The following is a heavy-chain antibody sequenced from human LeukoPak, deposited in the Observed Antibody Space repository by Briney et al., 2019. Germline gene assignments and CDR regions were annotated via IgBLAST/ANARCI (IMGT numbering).Heavy chain of an antibody. CDR3: AKDPHYYGSGSYYKAVDY. CDR2: IYSGGST. Sequence: GGSLRLSCAASGFTFSSNYMSWVRQAPGKGLEWVSVIYSGGSTYYADSVTGRFTISRDNSKNTLYLQMNSLRAEDTAVYYCAKDPHYYGSGSYYKAVDYWGQGTLVTVSS. CDR1: GFTFSSNY. V-gene: IGHV3-66*01. J-gene: IGHJ4*02. D-gene: IGHD3-10*01.